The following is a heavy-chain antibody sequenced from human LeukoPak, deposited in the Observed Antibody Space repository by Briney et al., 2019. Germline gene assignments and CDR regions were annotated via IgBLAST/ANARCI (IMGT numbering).Heavy chain of an antibody. CDR2: ISGSGGST. CDR3: AKTTAGYSSGRYPGWPVDS. D-gene: IGHD6-19*01. CDR1: GFTFGSYA. V-gene: IGHV3-23*01. J-gene: IGHJ4*02. Sequence: GGSLTLPCAASGFTFGSYAMYWVRQAPGKGLEWVSGISGSGGSTFYADSVKGRFTISRDNPENTVYLQMNSLRADDTAVYYCAKTTAGYSSGRYPGWPVDSWGQGTLVTASS.